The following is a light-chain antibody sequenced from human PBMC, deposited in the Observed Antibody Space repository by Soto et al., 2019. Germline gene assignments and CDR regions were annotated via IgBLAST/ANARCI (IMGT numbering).Light chain of an antibody. V-gene: IGKV3-20*01. Sequence: EIVLTQSPGTLSLSPGERATLSCRASQSVNSNYLAWYQQKPGQVPRPLIYGASIRAAGVPDRLSGSGSGTDFTLTISRLEPEDYAVYSWQQYCTYPHPVGQGTKLEIK. CDR2: GAS. J-gene: IGKJ2*01. CDR3: QQYCTYPHP. CDR1: QSVNSNY.